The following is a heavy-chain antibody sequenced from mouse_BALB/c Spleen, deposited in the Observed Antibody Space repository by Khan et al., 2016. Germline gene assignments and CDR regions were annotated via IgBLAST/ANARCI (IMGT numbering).Heavy chain of an antibody. CDR1: GYSFTSGYY. J-gene: IGHJ3*01. Sequence: EVQLQESGPGLVKPSQSPCLSCSVTGYSFTSGYYLYWIRQFRGNKLEWMGYISYDGTNYYNPSLNNRISITSDTSKNHFFLTLNSVTSEDSASDNCSRDGVAGTFAYWGQETLVTVSA. CDR2: ISYDGTN. V-gene: IGHV3-6*02. CDR3: SRDGVAGTFAY. D-gene: IGHD1-1*01.